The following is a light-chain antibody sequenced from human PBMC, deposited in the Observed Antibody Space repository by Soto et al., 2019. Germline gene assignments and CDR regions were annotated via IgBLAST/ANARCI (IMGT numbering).Light chain of an antibody. J-gene: IGLJ1*01. CDR1: ISDIGGYNY. Sequence: QSLLTKPASVSGSPGQSITISCPGTISDIGGYNYVSWYQQHPGKAPKLMIYDVSKRPSGVSDRFSGSKSGNTASLTISGFQAEDEADYYCNSYTSSSTHVFGTGTKVTVL. V-gene: IGLV2-14*01. CDR3: NSYTSSSTHV. CDR2: DVS.